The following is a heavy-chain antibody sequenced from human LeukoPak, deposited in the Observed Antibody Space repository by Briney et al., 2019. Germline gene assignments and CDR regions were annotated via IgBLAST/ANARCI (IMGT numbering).Heavy chain of an antibody. CDR3: ARDPQELDYYMDV. CDR1: GGSFSGYY. V-gene: IGHV4-34*01. CDR2: INHSGST. Sequence: SETLSLTCAVYGGSFSGYYWSWIRQPPGKGLEWIGEINHSGSTNYNPSLKSRVTISVDTSKNQFSLKLSSVTAADTAVYYCARDPQELDYYMDVWGKGTTVTVSS. D-gene: IGHD1-26*01. J-gene: IGHJ6*03.